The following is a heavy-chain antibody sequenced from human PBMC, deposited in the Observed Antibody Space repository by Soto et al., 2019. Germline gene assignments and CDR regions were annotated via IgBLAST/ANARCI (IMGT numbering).Heavy chain of an antibody. J-gene: IGHJ4*02. CDR1: XXTFSTYD. Sequence: GXXLXLSXXXXXXTFSTYDIHWGRQGTGKGLDWVSAIGSAVGTYYAASVKGRFTISRDNAKNSLFLQMNSLRAGDTAVYYCARRYCSHGNCPGIGFDYWGRGTRVTVSS. CDR3: ARRYCSHGNCPGIGFDY. V-gene: IGHV3-13*01. CDR2: IGSAVGT. D-gene: IGHD2-15*01.